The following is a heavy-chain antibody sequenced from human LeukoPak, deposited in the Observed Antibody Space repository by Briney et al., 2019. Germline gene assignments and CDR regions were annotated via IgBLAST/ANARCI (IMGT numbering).Heavy chain of an antibody. D-gene: IGHD3-3*01. V-gene: IGHV3-30*03. CDR1: GFTFSSYS. Sequence: GGSLRLSCEASGFTFSSYSMNWVRQAPGKGLEWVAVISYDGSNKYYADSVKGRFTVSRDNSKNTLYLQMNSLRAEDTAVYYCARGITIFGVVGTPDYVGAFDIWGQGTMVTVSS. CDR2: ISYDGSNK. J-gene: IGHJ3*02. CDR3: ARGITIFGVVGTPDYVGAFDI.